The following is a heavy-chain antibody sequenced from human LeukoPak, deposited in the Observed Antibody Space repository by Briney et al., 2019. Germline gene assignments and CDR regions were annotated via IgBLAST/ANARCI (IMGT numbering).Heavy chain of an antibody. CDR2: INTDGSTT. V-gene: IGHV3-74*01. Sequence: TGGSLRLSCAASGFTFSNDWMHWVRQAPGKGLVWVSRINTDGSTTTYADSVKGRFTISRDNAKNTLYLQMNRLRVEDTAVYYCARGRGGSYHYWGQGTLVTVSS. J-gene: IGHJ4*02. D-gene: IGHD1-26*01. CDR3: ARGRGGSYHY. CDR1: GFTFSNDW.